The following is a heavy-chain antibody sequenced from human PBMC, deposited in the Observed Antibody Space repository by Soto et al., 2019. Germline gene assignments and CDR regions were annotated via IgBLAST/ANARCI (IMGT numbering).Heavy chain of an antibody. CDR1: GGTFSSYA. V-gene: IGHV1-69*12. Sequence: QVQLVQSGAEVKKPGSSVKVSCKASGGTFSSYAISWVRQAPGQGLEWMGGIIPIFGTANYAQKFQGRVTITADEATSAAYMELSSLRSEDTAVYYCARDDVDTAMPYGMDVWGQGTTVTVSS. J-gene: IGHJ6*02. CDR2: IIPIFGTA. CDR3: ARDDVDTAMPYGMDV. D-gene: IGHD5-18*01.